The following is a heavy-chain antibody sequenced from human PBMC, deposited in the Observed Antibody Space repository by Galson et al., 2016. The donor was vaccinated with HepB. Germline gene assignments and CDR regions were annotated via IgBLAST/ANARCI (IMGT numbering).Heavy chain of an antibody. D-gene: IGHD2-21*01. V-gene: IGHV1-18*01. Sequence: SVKVSCKASGYRFQSYGISWVRQAPGQGLEWMGWINPSKGNTDYAQKFAGRVTMTIDTSTNTVYMDLGSLTSDDTAVYYCARAGGGFCDGERCYNGFDPWGQGTLVSVSS. J-gene: IGHJ5*02. CDR3: ARAGGGFCDGERCYNGFDP. CDR2: INPSKGNT. CDR1: GYRFQSYG.